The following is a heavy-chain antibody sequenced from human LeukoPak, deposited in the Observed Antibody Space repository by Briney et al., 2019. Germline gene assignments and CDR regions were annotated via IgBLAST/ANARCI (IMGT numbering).Heavy chain of an antibody. D-gene: IGHD6-13*01. CDR1: GYTFTSYY. CDR2: INPSGGST. J-gene: IGHJ5*02. V-gene: IGHV1-46*01. Sequence: ASVKVSCKASGYTFTSYYMHWVRQAPGQGLEGMGIINPSGGSTSYAQKFQGRVTMTRDMSTSTVYMELSSLRSEDTAVYYCARDLASSSHTGGFDPWGQGTLVTVSS. CDR3: ARDLASSSHTGGFDP.